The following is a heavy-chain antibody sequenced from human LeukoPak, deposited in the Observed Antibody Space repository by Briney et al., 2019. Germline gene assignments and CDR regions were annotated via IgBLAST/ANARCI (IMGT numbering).Heavy chain of an antibody. Sequence: ASVKVSCKESGYTFTSYYMHWVRQAPGQGLECMGIINPSGGSTSYAQKFQGRVTMTRDMSTSTVYMEPSSLRSDDTAVYYCARGSGSYYVLVYWGQGTLVTVSS. CDR2: INPSGGST. V-gene: IGHV1-46*01. CDR3: ARGSGSYYVLVY. J-gene: IGHJ4*02. D-gene: IGHD1-26*01. CDR1: GYTFTSYY.